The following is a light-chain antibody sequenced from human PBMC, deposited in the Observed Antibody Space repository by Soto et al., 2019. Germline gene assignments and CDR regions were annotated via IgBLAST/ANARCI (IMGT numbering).Light chain of an antibody. CDR2: RNN. CDR1: SSNIGSNT. Sequence: QPVLTQPPSASGTPGQRVTISCSGSSSNIGSNTVNWYQQLPGTAPKLLIYRNNQRPSGVPDRFSGSKSGTSASLAISGLQSEDEADYYCAAWDDSLNGVLFGGGTKLTV. CDR3: AAWDDSLNGVL. V-gene: IGLV1-44*01. J-gene: IGLJ2*01.